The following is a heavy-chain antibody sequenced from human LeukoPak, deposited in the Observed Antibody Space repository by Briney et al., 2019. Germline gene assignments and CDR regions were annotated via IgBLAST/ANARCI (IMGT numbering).Heavy chain of an antibody. Sequence: GASVKVSCKASGYTCTSYYMHWVRQAPGQGLEWMGIINPSGGSTSYAQKFQGRVTMTRDTSTSTVYMELSSLRSEDTAVYYCAREGTAGADNGAFDYWGQGTLVTVSS. CDR2: INPSGGST. D-gene: IGHD2-8*02. J-gene: IGHJ4*02. CDR1: GYTCTSYY. V-gene: IGHV1-46*01. CDR3: AREGTAGADNGAFDY.